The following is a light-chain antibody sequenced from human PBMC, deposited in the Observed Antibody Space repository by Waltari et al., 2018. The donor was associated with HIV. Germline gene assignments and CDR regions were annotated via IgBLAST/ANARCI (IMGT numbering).Light chain of an antibody. CDR2: LNT. Sequence: QSVLTQPPSVSGAPGQRVTISCTGSTSNLGAGYNVHWYQQFPGTAPKLLIYLNTNRPSGVPDRFSGSKSGTSASVAIAGLQAEDEADYYCQSYDSSLTTWVFGGGTKLTVL. J-gene: IGLJ3*02. CDR3: QSYDSSLTTWV. CDR1: TSNLGAGYN. V-gene: IGLV1-40*01.